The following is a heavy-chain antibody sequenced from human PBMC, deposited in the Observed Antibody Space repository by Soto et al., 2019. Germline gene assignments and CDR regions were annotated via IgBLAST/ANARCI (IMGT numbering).Heavy chain of an antibody. Sequence: WGSLRLSCAASGFTFSTYSMNWIRQAPGKGLEWVSYISSSSSTIYYADSVKGRFTISRDNAKNSLYLQMNSLRAEDTAVYYCARWSYDSSGYYKGALDYWGQGTLVTVSS. J-gene: IGHJ4*02. CDR2: ISSSSSTI. CDR3: ARWSYDSSGYYKGALDY. CDR1: GFTFSTYS. D-gene: IGHD3-22*01. V-gene: IGHV3-48*01.